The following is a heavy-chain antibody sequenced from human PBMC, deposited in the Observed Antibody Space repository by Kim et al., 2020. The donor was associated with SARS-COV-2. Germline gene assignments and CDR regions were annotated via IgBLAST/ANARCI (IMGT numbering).Heavy chain of an antibody. CDR1: GFTFSSYG. Sequence: GGSLRLSCAASGFTFSSYGMHWVRQAPGKGLEWVAVISYDGSNKYYADSVKGRFTISRDNSKNTLYLQMNSLRAEDTAVYYCANRDENLISYGMDVWGQGTTVTVSS. CDR3: ANRDENLISYGMDV. J-gene: IGHJ6*02. CDR2: ISYDGSNK. D-gene: IGHD3-22*01. V-gene: IGHV3-30*18.